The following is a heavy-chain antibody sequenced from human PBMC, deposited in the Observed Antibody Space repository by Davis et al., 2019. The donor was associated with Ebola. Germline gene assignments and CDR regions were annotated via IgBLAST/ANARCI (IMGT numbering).Heavy chain of an antibody. Sequence: SETLSLTCAVYGGSFSGYYWSWIRQSPGKGLEWIGEIIDSGSTNYNPSLKSRVSISLDRSKNQFSLKVTSLTAADTAVYYCARGLVLEERWFDPWGQGTLVTVSS. CDR3: ARGLVLEERWFDP. V-gene: IGHV4-34*01. J-gene: IGHJ5*02. CDR1: GGSFSGYY. D-gene: IGHD1-1*01. CDR2: IIDSGST.